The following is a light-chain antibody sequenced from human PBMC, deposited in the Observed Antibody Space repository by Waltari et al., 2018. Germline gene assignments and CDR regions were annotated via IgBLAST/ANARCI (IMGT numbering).Light chain of an antibody. Sequence: DIQMTHSPSSLSASVGDRVTIPCRASQSISSYLNWYQQKPGKAPKLLIYAASRLQSGVPSRFSGSGSGTDFTLTISSLQPEDFATYYCQQSYSTPWTFGQGTKVEIK. V-gene: IGKV1-39*01. CDR1: QSISSY. CDR2: AAS. J-gene: IGKJ1*01. CDR3: QQSYSTPWT.